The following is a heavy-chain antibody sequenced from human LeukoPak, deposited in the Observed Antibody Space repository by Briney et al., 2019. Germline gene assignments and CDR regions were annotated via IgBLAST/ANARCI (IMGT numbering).Heavy chain of an antibody. V-gene: IGHV3-30*02. CDR3: ARDLPLYSNYLNDAFDI. CDR2: ILSDGSYE. J-gene: IGHJ3*02. D-gene: IGHD4-11*01. Sequence: PGGSLRLSCAASGFTFDDYGMSWVRQAPGQGLEWVAFILSDGSYEYYADSVKGRFTISRDTSRNTLFLQMNSLRAEDTAVYYCARDLPLYSNYLNDAFDIWGQGTMVTVSS. CDR1: GFTFDDYG.